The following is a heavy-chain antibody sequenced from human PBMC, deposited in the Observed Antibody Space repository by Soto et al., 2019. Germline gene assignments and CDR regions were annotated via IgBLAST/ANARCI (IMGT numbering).Heavy chain of an antibody. CDR1: GGSVSSGGYY. V-gene: IGHV4-61*08. D-gene: IGHD6-6*01. J-gene: IGHJ4*02. Sequence: PSETLSLTCTVSGGSVSSGGYYWSWIRQPPGKGLEWIGYNHYSGRTDYNPSLKSRVTISIDTSKNQFSLKLSSVTAADTAVYYCARVDVRVSARRFFDYWGQGALVTASS. CDR2: NHYSGRT. CDR3: ARVDVRVSARRFFDY.